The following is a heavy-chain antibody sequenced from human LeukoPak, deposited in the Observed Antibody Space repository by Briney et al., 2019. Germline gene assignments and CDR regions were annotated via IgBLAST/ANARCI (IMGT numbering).Heavy chain of an antibody. V-gene: IGHV1-2*02. CDR1: GYTFTGYY. Sequence: ASVKVSCKASGYTFTGYYMHWVRQAPGQGLEWMGWINPNSGGTNYAQKFQGRVTMTRDTSISTAYMELSRLRSDDTAVYYCARGVGTAAGPEYFQHWGQGTLVTVSS. D-gene: IGHD6-13*01. CDR3: ARGVGTAAGPEYFQH. CDR2: INPNSGGT. J-gene: IGHJ1*01.